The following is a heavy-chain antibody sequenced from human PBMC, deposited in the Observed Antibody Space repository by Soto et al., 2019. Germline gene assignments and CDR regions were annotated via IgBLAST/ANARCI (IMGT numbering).Heavy chain of an antibody. CDR1: GYTFTTYY. CDR2: INPSGGST. D-gene: IGHD6-25*01. CDR3: ARASSGATYAHFDY. V-gene: IGHV1-46*01. J-gene: IGHJ4*02. Sequence: ASVKVSCKASGYTFTTYYMHWVRQAPGQGLEWMGIINPSGGSTSYAQKFQDRVTMTRDTSTSTVYMALSSLRSEDTAVYYCARASSGATYAHFDYWGQGTLVTVS.